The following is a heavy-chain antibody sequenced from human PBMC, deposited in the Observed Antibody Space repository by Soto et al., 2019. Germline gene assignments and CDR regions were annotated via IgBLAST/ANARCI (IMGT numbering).Heavy chain of an antibody. V-gene: IGHV1-18*01. D-gene: IGHD1-26*01. J-gene: IGHJ4*02. CDR3: ARDRGSYALDY. CDR1: GYTFTNYG. CDR2: ISADNGNT. Sequence: QVQLVQSGAEVKKPGASVKVSCKASGYTFTNYGISWVRQAPGQGLEWMGWISADNGNTNYAQKRHDRATMTTDTSTSTAYMGLRSLRSDDTAVYYCARDRGSYALDYWGQGTLVTVSS.